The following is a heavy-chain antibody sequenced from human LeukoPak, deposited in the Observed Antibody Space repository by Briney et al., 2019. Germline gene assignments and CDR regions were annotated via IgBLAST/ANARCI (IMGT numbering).Heavy chain of an antibody. Sequence: PSETLSLTCAVYGGSFSGYYWSWIRQPPGKGLEWIGEINHSGSTNYNPSLKGRVTISVDTSKNQFSLKLSSVTAADTAVYYCARGPGGYSYGHFDYWGQGTLVTVSS. J-gene: IGHJ4*02. CDR1: GGSFSGYY. V-gene: IGHV4-34*01. CDR2: INHSGST. CDR3: ARGPGGYSYGHFDY. D-gene: IGHD5-18*01.